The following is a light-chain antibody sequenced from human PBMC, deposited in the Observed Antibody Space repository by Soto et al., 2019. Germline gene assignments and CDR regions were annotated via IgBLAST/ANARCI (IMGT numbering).Light chain of an antibody. Sequence: QSVLTQPPSASGTPGQSVTISCSGSTSNIGSKTVSWYQQLPGTAPKLLIYSNNQRPSGVPDRFSGSKSGTSASLVISGLQSEDEATCYCAAWDDSLNGVVFGGGTKLTVL. CDR3: AAWDDSLNGVV. CDR2: SNN. V-gene: IGLV1-44*01. J-gene: IGLJ2*01. CDR1: TSNIGSKT.